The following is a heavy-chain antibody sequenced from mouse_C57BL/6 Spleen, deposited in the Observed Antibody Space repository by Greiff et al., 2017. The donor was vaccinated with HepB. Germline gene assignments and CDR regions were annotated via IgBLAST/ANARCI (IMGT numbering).Heavy chain of an antibody. CDR2: IHPNSGST. J-gene: IGHJ1*03. D-gene: IGHD1-1*01. CDR3: AREFDYYGSSSDWYFDV. V-gene: IGHV1-64*01. Sequence: QVQLQQPGAELVKPGASVKLSCKASGYTFTSYWMHWVKQRPGQGLEWIGMIHPNSGSTNYNEKFKSKATLTVDKSSSTAYMQLSSLTSEDSAVYYGAREFDYYGSSSDWYFDVWGTGTTVTVSS. CDR1: GYTFTSYW.